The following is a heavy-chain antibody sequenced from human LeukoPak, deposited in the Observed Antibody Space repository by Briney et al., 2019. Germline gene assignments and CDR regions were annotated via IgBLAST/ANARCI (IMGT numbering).Heavy chain of an antibody. CDR3: ARGPTKAVSPFDY. D-gene: IGHD5/OR15-5a*01. V-gene: IGHV4-34*01. J-gene: IGHJ4*02. CDR2: INHSGST. Sequence: SETLSLTCAVYGGSFSGYYWSWIRQPPGKGLEWIGEINHSGSTNYNPSLKSRVTISVDTSKNQFSLKLSSVTAADTAVYYCARGPTKAVSPFDYWGQGTLVTVSS. CDR1: GGSFSGYY.